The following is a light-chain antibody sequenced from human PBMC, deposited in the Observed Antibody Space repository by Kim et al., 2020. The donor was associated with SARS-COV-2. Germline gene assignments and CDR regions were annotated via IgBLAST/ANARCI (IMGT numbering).Light chain of an antibody. CDR1: SSDFNNFNS. CDR3: SSSSRTTYAV. Sequence: QSALTQPASVSGSPGQSITISCTGSSSDFNNFNSVSWYQQHPGKAPKLMLYDVNVRPSGVSSRFSGSKSDNTASLTISGLQAEDEADYYCSSSSRTTYAVFGGGTQLTVL. CDR2: DVN. J-gene: IGLJ7*01. V-gene: IGLV2-14*03.